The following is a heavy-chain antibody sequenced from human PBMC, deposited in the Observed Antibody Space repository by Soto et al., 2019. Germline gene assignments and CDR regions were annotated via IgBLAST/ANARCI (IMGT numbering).Heavy chain of an antibody. V-gene: IGHV1-69*01. Sequence: QVQLVQSGAEVKKPGSSVKVSCKASGGTFSSYAISWVRQAPGQGLEWMGGIIPIFGTANYAQKFQGRVTITADESTSTAYMELSSLRSEDTAVYYCARDPGDCSGGSCYYYYGMAVWGQGTTVTVSS. D-gene: IGHD2-15*01. J-gene: IGHJ6*02. CDR2: IIPIFGTA. CDR3: ARDPGDCSGGSCYYYYGMAV. CDR1: GGTFSSYA.